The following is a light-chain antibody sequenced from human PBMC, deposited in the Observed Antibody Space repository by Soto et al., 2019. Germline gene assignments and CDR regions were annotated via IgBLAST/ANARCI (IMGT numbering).Light chain of an antibody. CDR1: QSVSISY. Sequence: EIVLTQSPGTLSLSPGERATLSCRASQSVSISYLAWYQQKPGQAPRLLIYGASSRATGIPDRFSGSGYGTDFTATLRRLEPEDFAVYYCQQYVRSPLTVGGGNKVEIK. J-gene: IGKJ4*01. CDR3: QQYVRSPLT. V-gene: IGKV3-20*01. CDR2: GAS.